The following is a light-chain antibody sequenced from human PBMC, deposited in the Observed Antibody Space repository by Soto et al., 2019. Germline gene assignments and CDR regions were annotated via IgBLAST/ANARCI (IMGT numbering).Light chain of an antibody. CDR1: SSDVGGYNY. CDR2: EVT. J-gene: IGLJ2*01. V-gene: IGLV2-14*01. CDR3: SSYISISTPVV. Sequence: QSALTQPASVSGSPGQSITISCTGTSSDVGGYNYVSWYQHHPGKAPQLMIYEVTNRPSGVSNRFSGSKSGNTASLTISGLQAEDEADYYCSSYISISTPVVFGGGTQLTVL.